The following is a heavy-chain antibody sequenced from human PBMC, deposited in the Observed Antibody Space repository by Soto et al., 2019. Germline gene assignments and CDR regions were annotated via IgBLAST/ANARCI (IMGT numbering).Heavy chain of an antibody. CDR2: ISSTTNYI. Sequence: EVQLVESGGGLVKPGGSLRLSCAASGFTFTRYSMNWVRQAPGKGLEWVSSISSTTNYIYYADSMKGRFTVSRDNAKNSVYLDMNSLSAEDTAVYYCARESEDLTSNFDYCCQGTLFTVSS. J-gene: IGHJ4*02. CDR3: ARESEDLTSNFDY. CDR1: GFTFTRYS. V-gene: IGHV3-21*01.